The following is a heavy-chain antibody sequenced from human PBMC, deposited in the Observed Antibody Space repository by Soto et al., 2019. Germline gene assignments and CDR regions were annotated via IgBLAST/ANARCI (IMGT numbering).Heavy chain of an antibody. D-gene: IGHD3-9*01. V-gene: IGHV3-30*18. Sequence: GGSLRLSCAASGFTFSSYGMHWVRQAPGKGLEWVAVISYDGSNKYYADSVKGRFTISRDNSKNTLYLQMNSLRAEDTAVYYCAKGAAYYDILTGYWYWGQGTMVTVSS. CDR1: GFTFSSYG. J-gene: IGHJ4*02. CDR3: AKGAAYYDILTGYWY. CDR2: ISYDGSNK.